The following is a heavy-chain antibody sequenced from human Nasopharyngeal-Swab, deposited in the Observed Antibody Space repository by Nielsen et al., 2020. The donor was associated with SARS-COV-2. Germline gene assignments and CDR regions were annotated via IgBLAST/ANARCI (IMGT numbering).Heavy chain of an antibody. V-gene: IGHV1-18*01. D-gene: IGHD3-3*01. CDR3: ARGPDRNYDSWSGYYTPSSYYYYYMDV. Sequence: WVRQAPGQGLEWMGWISAYNGNTNYAQKLQGRVTMTTDTSTSTAYMELRSLRSDDTAVYYCARGPDRNYDSWSGYYTPSSYYYYYMDVWGKGTTVTVSS. J-gene: IGHJ6*03. CDR2: ISAYNGNT.